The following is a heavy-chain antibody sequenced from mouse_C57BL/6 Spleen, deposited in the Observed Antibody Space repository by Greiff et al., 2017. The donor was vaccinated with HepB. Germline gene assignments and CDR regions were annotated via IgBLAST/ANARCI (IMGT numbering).Heavy chain of an antibody. CDR1: GYTFTSYG. CDR2: IYPRSGNT. CDR3: ARSADCGGYFDY. V-gene: IGHV1-81*01. Sequence: QVQLQQSGAELARPGASVKLSCKASGYTFTSYGISWVKQRTGQGLEWIGEIYPRSGNTYYNEKFKGKATLTADKSSSTAYMELRSLTSEDSAVYFCARSADCGGYFDYWGQGTTVTVCS. J-gene: IGHJ2*01.